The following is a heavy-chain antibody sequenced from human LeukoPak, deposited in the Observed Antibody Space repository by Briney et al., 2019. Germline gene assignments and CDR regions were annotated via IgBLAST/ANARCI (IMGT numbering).Heavy chain of an antibody. Sequence: GGSLRLSCAASGFTFSSYSMNWVRQAPGEGLEWVSYISSSSSTIYYADSVKGRFTISRDNAKNSLYLQMNSLRAEDTAVYYCARDLGLGEDWGQGALVTVSS. CDR1: GFTFSSYS. D-gene: IGHD3-10*01. V-gene: IGHV3-48*01. CDR2: ISSSSSTI. J-gene: IGHJ4*02. CDR3: ARDLGLGED.